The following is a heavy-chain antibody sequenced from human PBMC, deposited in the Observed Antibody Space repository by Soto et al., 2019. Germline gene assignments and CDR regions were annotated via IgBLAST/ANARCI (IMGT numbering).Heavy chain of an antibody. V-gene: IGHV3-48*03. D-gene: IGHD3-16*01. CDR3: ARESFSASPNFFDY. J-gene: IGHJ4*02. CDR2: IGLSGDTI. CDR1: GFSFTNYE. Sequence: GGSLRLSCAVSGFSFTNYEMNWVRQAPGKGLEWIAYIGLSGDTIYYADSVRGRFTISRDHAKNSLELQMNSLRADDTALYYCARESFSASPNFFDYWGRGTQVTVSS.